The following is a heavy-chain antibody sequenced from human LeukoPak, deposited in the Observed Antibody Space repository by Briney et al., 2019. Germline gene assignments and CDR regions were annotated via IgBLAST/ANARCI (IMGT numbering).Heavy chain of an antibody. V-gene: IGHV4-59*01. D-gene: IGHD6-6*01. J-gene: IGHJ4*02. CDR2: IYYSGNT. Sequence: PSETLSLTCKVSGGSISSYYWSWIRQPPGKGLEWIGDIYYSGNTNYNTSLKSRVTMSVDRPKNQFSLKVTSVTTADTAVYYCARVLSSSSKVFDCWGQGTLVTVSS. CDR3: ARVLSSSSKVFDC. CDR1: GGSISSYY.